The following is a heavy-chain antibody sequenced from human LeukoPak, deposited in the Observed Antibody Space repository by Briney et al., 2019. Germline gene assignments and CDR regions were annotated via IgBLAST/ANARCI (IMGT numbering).Heavy chain of an antibody. CDR1: GYTFTSYG. J-gene: IGHJ6*03. D-gene: IGHD6-19*01. Sequence: ASVKVSCKASGYTFTSYGISWVRQAPGQGLEWMGWISAYNGNTNYAQKLQGRVTMTTDTSTSTAYMELRSLRSDDTAVYYCARVDSSGWYGYYYYYMDVWGKGTTATVSS. CDR2: ISAYNGNT. CDR3: ARVDSSGWYGYYYYYMDV. V-gene: IGHV1-18*01.